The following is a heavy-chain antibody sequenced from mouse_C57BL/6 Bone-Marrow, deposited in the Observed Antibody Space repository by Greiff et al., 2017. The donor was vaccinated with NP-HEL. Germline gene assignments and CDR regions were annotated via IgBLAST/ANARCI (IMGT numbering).Heavy chain of an antibody. CDR3: ARRLGGFDY. D-gene: IGHD1-1*02. V-gene: IGHV5-12*01. CDR1: GFTFSDYY. CDR2: ISNGGGST. Sequence: EVQVVESGGGLVQPGGSLKLSCAASGFTFSDYYMYWVRQTPEKRLEWVAYISNGGGSTYYPDTVKGRFTISRDNAKNTLYLQMSRLKSEDTAMYYCARRLGGFDYWGQGTTLTVSS. J-gene: IGHJ2*01.